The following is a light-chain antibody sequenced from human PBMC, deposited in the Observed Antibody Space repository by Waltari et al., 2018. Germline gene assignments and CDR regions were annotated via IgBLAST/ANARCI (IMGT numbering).Light chain of an antibody. CDR2: DVF. Sequence: QSALTQPASVSGSPGQSITISCTGTTSDVGFYNYVSWYQQHPGKAPQLIIYDVFERPSGVSNRFSGSKSGNMASLTISGLLAEDEADYYCNSYTGSSSWVFGGGTKLTVL. CDR1: TSDVGFYNY. J-gene: IGLJ3*02. V-gene: IGLV2-14*03. CDR3: NSYTGSSSWV.